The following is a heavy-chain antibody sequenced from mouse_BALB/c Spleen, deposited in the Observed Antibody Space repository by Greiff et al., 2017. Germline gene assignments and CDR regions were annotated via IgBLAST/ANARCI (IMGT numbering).Heavy chain of an antibody. CDR3: TRGLRGDWFAY. D-gene: IGHD1-1*01. V-gene: IGHV5-6-4*01. CDR2: ISSGGSYT. Sequence: EVQRVESGGGLVKPGGSLKLSCAASGFTFSSYTMSWVRQTPEKRLEWVATISSGGSYTYYPDSVKGRFTISRDNAKNTLYLQMSSLKSEDTAMYYCTRGLRGDWFAYWGQGTLVTVSA. CDR1: GFTFSSYT. J-gene: IGHJ3*01.